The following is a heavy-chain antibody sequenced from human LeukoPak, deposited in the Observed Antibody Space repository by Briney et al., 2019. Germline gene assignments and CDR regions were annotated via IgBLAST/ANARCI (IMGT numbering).Heavy chain of an antibody. V-gene: IGHV4-4*02. D-gene: IGHD4-17*01. Sequence: MPSGTLSLTCAVSGGSISSSNWWSWVRQPPGKGLEWIGEIYHSGSTNYNPSLKSRVTISVYTSKNQFSLKLSSVTAADTAVYYCARYGDYEFDYWGQGTLVTVSS. J-gene: IGHJ4*02. CDR2: IYHSGST. CDR1: GGSISSSNW. CDR3: ARYGDYEFDY.